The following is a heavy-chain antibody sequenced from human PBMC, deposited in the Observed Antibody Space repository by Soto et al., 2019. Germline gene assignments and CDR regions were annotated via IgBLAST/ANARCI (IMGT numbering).Heavy chain of an antibody. J-gene: IGHJ4*01. D-gene: IGHD3-10*01. Sequence: QVQLVQSGXXVKKXXXXXXXXXXXXXXXFXNXAIXWVRQAPGQGLEWMGWISAYNGNTNYAQKLQGRVTMTTDTSTSTAYMELRSLRSDDTAVYYCARGWFGEFVYYFDXXXXXXXVTVSS. CDR2: ISAYNGNT. CDR1: XXXFXNXA. V-gene: IGHV1-18*01. CDR3: ARGWFGEFVYYFDX.